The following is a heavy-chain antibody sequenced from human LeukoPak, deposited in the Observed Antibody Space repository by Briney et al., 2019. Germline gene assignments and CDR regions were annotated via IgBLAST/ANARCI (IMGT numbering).Heavy chain of an antibody. V-gene: IGHV3-23*01. CDR2: ISGSGGST. D-gene: IGHD2-15*01. J-gene: IGHJ1*01. CDR1: GFTFSSYA. Sequence: PGGSLRLSCAASGFTFSSYAMSWVRQAPGKGLEWVSVISGSGGSTYYADSVKGRFTISRDNSKNTLYLQMNSLRAEDTAVYYCANDRPGQLLRDFQHWGQGTLVTVSS. CDR3: ANDRPGQLLRDFQH.